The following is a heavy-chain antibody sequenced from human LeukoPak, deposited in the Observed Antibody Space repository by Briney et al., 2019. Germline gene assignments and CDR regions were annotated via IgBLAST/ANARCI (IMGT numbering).Heavy chain of an antibody. CDR1: GFTFSSYA. J-gene: IGHJ4*02. Sequence: GGSLRLSCAASGFTFSSYAMHWVRQAPGKGLEWVAVISYDGSNKYYADSVKGRFTISRDNAKNSLYLQMNSLRAEDTALYYCAKDMGPGYSSSWYGHFDYWGQGTLVTVSS. D-gene: IGHD6-13*01. V-gene: IGHV3-30-3*01. CDR3: AKDMGPGYSSSWYGHFDY. CDR2: ISYDGSNK.